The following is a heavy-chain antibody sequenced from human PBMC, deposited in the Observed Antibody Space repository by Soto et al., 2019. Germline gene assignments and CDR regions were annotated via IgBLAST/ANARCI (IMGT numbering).Heavy chain of an antibody. V-gene: IGHV3-30*18. CDR3: AKDIALVRGVIIDMDV. Sequence: QVQLVESGGGVVQPGRSLRLSCAASGFTFSNYGMHWVRQAPGKGLEWVAVISYDGSNKYYADSVKGRFTVSRDNSKNTLSLQMNSLRAEDTAVYYCAKDIALVRGVIIDMDVWGQGTTVTVSS. D-gene: IGHD3-10*01. CDR1: GFTFSNYG. J-gene: IGHJ6*02. CDR2: ISYDGSNK.